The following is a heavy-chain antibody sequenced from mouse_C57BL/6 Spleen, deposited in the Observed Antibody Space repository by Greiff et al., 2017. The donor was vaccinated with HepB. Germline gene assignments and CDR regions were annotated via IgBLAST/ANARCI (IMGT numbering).Heavy chain of an antibody. V-gene: IGHV1-64*01. J-gene: IGHJ4*01. Sequence: VQLQQPGAELVKPGASVKLSCKASGYTFTSYWMPWVKQRPGQGLEWIGMFHPNSGSTNYNEKFKSKATLTVDNSSSTAYMQLSSLTSEDDAVYYCGRGGWLLRNAMDYWGQGTSVTVSS. CDR3: GRGGWLLRNAMDY. CDR1: GYTFTSYW. D-gene: IGHD2-3*01. CDR2: FHPNSGST.